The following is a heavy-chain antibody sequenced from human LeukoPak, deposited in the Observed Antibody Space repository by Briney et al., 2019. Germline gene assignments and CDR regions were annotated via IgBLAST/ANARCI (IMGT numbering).Heavy chain of an antibody. CDR3: ATEQQLDPNWFDP. CDR2: IYYSGST. Sequence: PSETLSLTCTVSGGSISSSSYYWGWIRQPPGKGLEWIGSIYYSGSTYYNPSLKSRVTISVDTSKNQFPLKLSSVTAADTAVYYCATEQQLDPNWFDPWGQGTLVTVSS. J-gene: IGHJ5*02. V-gene: IGHV4-39*01. D-gene: IGHD6-13*01. CDR1: GGSISSSSYY.